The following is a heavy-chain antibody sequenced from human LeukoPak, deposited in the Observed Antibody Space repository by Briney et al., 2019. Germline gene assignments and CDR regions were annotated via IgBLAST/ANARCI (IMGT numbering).Heavy chain of an antibody. Sequence: PGGSLRLSCAASGVTFSRYGMHWVSQAPGKGLEWVAVIWYDGSNKYYADSVKGRFTISRDNSKNTLYLQMNSLRAEDTAVYYCAKGDSVYDYFFYYWGQGTLVTVSS. CDR1: GVTFSRYG. J-gene: IGHJ4*02. V-gene: IGHV3-33*06. CDR2: IWYDGSNK. CDR3: AKGDSVYDYFFYY. D-gene: IGHD5/OR15-5a*01.